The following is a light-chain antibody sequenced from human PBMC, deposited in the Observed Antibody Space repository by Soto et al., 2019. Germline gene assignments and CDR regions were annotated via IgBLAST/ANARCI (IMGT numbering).Light chain of an antibody. CDR1: QDINNY. V-gene: IGKV1-33*01. CDR3: QQYDNRPIT. Sequence: DIQMTQSPSSLSASVGDRVTISCQASQDINNYLNWFQQKPGKAPKLLIYDVFNLERGVPSRFSGSGSGAYFTLTSSSLQPEDIATYYCQQYDNRPITFGQGTQLEIK. CDR2: DVF. J-gene: IGKJ5*01.